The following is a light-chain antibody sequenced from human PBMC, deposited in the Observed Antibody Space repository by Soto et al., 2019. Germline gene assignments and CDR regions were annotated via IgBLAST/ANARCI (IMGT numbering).Light chain of an antibody. CDR1: QSVDTC. CDR2: KAS. Sequence: DIQMTQSPSTLSASVGDRVTITCRASQSVDTCLAWYQQKPGKAPHLLIYKASSLETGVPSRFSDSGSVTEFTLTISSLQAADFGTYYFQLFYPYPWTFGQGTNVEIK. CDR3: QLFYPYPWT. J-gene: IGKJ1*01. V-gene: IGKV1-5*03.